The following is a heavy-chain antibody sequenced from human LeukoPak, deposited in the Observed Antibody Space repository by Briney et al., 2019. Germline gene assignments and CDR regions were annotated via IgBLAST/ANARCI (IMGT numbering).Heavy chain of an antibody. Sequence: GGSLRLSCAASGFTFSSYAMHWVRQAPGKGLEWVAVISYDGSNKYYADSVKGRFTISRDNSKNTLYLQMNSLRAEDTAVYYCARTILEWLLYPLFDYWGQGTLVTVSS. V-gene: IGHV3-30-3*01. CDR1: GFTFSSYA. J-gene: IGHJ4*02. CDR3: ARTILEWLLYPLFDY. CDR2: ISYDGSNK. D-gene: IGHD3-3*01.